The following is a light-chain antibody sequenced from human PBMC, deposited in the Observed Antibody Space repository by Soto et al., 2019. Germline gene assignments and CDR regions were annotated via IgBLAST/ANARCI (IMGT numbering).Light chain of an antibody. CDR3: AAWDDSLNGPL. V-gene: IGLV1-44*01. CDR2: SNN. Sequence: QSVLTQPPSASGTPGQRLTISCSGSSSNIGSNTVNWYQQLPGTAPKLLIYSNNQRPSGVPDRFSGSKSGTSASLAISGLQSEDEADYYCAAWDDSLNGPLFGGGTQLTVL. J-gene: IGLJ2*01. CDR1: SSNIGSNT.